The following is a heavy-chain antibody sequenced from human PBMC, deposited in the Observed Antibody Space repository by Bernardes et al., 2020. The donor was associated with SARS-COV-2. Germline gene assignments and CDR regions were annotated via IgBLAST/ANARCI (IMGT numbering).Heavy chain of an antibody. V-gene: IGHV3-23*01. J-gene: IGHJ4*02. Sequence: GGSLRLSCAASGFTFSSYAMSWVRQAPGKGLEWVSAISCSGGSTYYADSVKGRFTISRDNSKNTLYLQMNSLRAEDTAVYYCAKGPHDSSGYPAWFDYWGQGTLVTVSS. CDR1: GFTFSSYA. D-gene: IGHD3-22*01. CDR3: AKGPHDSSGYPAWFDY. CDR2: ISCSGGST.